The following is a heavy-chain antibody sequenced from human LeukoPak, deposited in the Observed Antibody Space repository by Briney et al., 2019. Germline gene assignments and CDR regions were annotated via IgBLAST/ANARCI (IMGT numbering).Heavy chain of an antibody. CDR1: GFTFSSYA. V-gene: IGHV3-30*04. J-gene: IGHJ4*02. CDR2: ISYDGSNK. D-gene: IGHD1-7*01. CDR3: PTGVELRA. Sequence: GGSLRLSCAASGFTFSSYAMHWVRQAPGKGLEWVAVISYDGSNKYYADSVKGRFTISRDNSKNTLYLQMNSLRAEDTAVYYCPTGVELRAWGQGTLVTVSS.